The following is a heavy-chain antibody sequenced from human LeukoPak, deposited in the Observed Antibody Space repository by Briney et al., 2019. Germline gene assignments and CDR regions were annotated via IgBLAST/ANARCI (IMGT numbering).Heavy chain of an antibody. CDR1: SYTFTSYG. J-gene: IGHJ4*02. CDR3: ARDSIVEMATIANDY. Sequence: GASVKVSCKASSYTFTSYGISWVRQAPGQGLEWMGWISAYNGNTNYAQKLQGRVTMTTDTSTSTAYMELRSLRSDDTAVYYCARDSIVEMATIANDYWGQGTLVTVSS. CDR2: ISAYNGNT. V-gene: IGHV1-18*01. D-gene: IGHD5-24*01.